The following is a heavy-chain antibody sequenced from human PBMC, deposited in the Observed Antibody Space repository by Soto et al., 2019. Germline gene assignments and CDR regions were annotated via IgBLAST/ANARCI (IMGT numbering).Heavy chain of an antibody. J-gene: IGHJ6*02. Sequence: RASVKVSCKASGGTFSSYAISWVRQAPGQGLEWMGGIIPIFGTANYAQKFQGRVTITADESTSTAYMELSSLRSEDTAVYYCARDPGRYFDWLLPQYYYYYGMDVWGQGTTVTVSS. CDR1: GGTFSSYA. V-gene: IGHV1-69*13. CDR2: IIPIFGTA. CDR3: ARDPGRYFDWLLPQYYYYYGMDV. D-gene: IGHD3-9*01.